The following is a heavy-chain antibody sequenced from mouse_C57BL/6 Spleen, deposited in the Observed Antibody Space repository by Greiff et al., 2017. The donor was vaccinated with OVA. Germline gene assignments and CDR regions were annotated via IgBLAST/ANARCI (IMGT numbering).Heavy chain of an antibody. CDR3: ATIYDGYYFDY. V-gene: IGHV1-7*01. Sequence: VQLQQSGAELAKPGASVKLSCKASGYTFTSYWMHWVKQRPGQGLEWIGYINPSSGSTKYNQKFKDKATLTADKSSSTAYMQLSSLTYEDSAVYYCATIYDGYYFDYWGQGTTLTVSS. CDR2: INPSSGST. J-gene: IGHJ2*01. CDR1: GYTFTSYW. D-gene: IGHD2-3*01.